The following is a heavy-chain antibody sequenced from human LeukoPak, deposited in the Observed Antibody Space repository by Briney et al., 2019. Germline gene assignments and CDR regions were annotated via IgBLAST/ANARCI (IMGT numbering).Heavy chain of an antibody. Sequence: GGSLRLSCAASGFSFNNYAMSWVRQAPGKGLEWVSIIISSSGSAFYADSVKGRFTISRDNSKNTLYLQMNSLRLEDTAVYYCAKGGYDYIEVAYFDFWGQGTQVSVSS. J-gene: IGHJ4*02. CDR3: AKGGYDYIEVAYFDF. CDR1: GFSFNNYA. D-gene: IGHD5-12*01. CDR2: IISSSGSA. V-gene: IGHV3-23*01.